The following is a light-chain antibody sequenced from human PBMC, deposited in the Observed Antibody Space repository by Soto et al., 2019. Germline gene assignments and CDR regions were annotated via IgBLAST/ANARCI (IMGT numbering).Light chain of an antibody. V-gene: IGKV2-30*02. CDR3: MHGTHWPIT. J-gene: IGKJ5*01. CDR2: KVS. CDR1: QSLVHSDGIAY. Sequence: VVMTQSPLSLPVTLGQPASISFRSNQSLVHSDGIAYFSWFQQRPGRSPRRPIYKVSNRDSGVPARFSGSGSGTDFALKISRVEAEDVGVYYCMHGTHWPITFGQGTRLEIK.